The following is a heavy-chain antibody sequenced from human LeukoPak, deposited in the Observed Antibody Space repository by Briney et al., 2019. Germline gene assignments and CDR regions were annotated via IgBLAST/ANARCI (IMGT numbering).Heavy chain of an antibody. CDR1: GFTFSSYW. CDR2: ISTSSSYI. V-gene: IGHV3-21*01. CDR3: ARGASVVAGSDDAFDI. Sequence: GGSLRLSCAASGFTFSSYWMNWVRQAPGKGLEWVSSISTSSSYIYYADSVKGRFTISRDNAKNSPYLQMNSLRVDDTAVYYCARGASVVAGSDDAFDIWGQGTMVTVSS. D-gene: IGHD6-19*01. J-gene: IGHJ3*02.